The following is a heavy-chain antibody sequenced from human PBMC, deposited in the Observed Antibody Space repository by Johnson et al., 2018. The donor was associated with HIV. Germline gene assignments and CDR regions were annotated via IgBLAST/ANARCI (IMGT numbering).Heavy chain of an antibody. V-gene: IGHV3-66*01. CDR3: ARDVANYYDPGAFDI. D-gene: IGHD3-22*01. Sequence: QLVESGGGLVQPGGSLRLSCAASGFTVSSNYMSWVRQAPGKGLEWVSVIYSGGSTYYADSVTGRFTISRDNSKNTLYLQMNSLRAEDTAVYYCARDVANYYDPGAFDIWGQGTMVTVSS. J-gene: IGHJ3*02. CDR1: GFTVSSNY. CDR2: IYSGGST.